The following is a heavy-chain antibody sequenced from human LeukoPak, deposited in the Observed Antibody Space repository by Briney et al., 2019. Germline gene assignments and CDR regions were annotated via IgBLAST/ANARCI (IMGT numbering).Heavy chain of an antibody. CDR2: ISSNGGST. CDR3: ARGLGIQWAYFDY. D-gene: IGHD1-26*01. CDR1: GFTFSSYA. J-gene: IGHJ4*02. V-gene: IGHV3-64*01. Sequence: GGSLSLSCAASGFTFSSYAMHWVRQAPGKGLEYVSAISSNGGSTYYANSVKGRFTISRDNSKNTLYLQMGSLRAEDMAVYYCARGLGIQWAYFDYWGQGTLVTASS.